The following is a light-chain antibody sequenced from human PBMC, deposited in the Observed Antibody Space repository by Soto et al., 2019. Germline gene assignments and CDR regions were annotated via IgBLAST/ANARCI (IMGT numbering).Light chain of an antibody. Sequence: DIQMTQSPSSVSASVGDRVTITCRASQGINSWLAWYQQKPGKAPKLLIYAASSLQSGVPSRFSGRGSGTEFTLTISSLQPEDCATYYCQQTNSFPPTFGGGTKVEIK. J-gene: IGKJ4*01. CDR3: QQTNSFPPT. CDR1: QGINSW. V-gene: IGKV1-12*01. CDR2: AAS.